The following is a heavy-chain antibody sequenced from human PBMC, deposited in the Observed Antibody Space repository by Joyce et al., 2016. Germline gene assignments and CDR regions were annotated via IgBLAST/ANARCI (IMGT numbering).Heavy chain of an antibody. D-gene: IGHD4-17*01. J-gene: IGHJ5*02. V-gene: IGHV3-74*01. Sequence: EVQLEESGGGLVQPGGSLRLSCAASGFTFSSYWMHWVRQAPGKGLVWGSRITYDGSGTNYADSVRGRFTISRDNAKNTLYLQMHNLRDEDTAVYYCARVGATWFDPWGQGTLVTVSS. CDR3: ARVGATWFDP. CDR2: ITYDGSGT. CDR1: GFTFSSYW.